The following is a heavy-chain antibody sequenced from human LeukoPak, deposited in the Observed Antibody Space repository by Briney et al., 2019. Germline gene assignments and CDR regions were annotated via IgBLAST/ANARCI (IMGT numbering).Heavy chain of an antibody. CDR3: ARQHTGSGPPDY. V-gene: IGHV4-39*01. Sequence: PSETLSLTCTVSGGSISSSSYYWGWIRQPPGKGLEWIGSIYYSGSTYYNPSLKSRVTISVDTSKNQFSLKLSSVTAADTAVYYCARQHTGSGPPDYWGQGTLVTVSS. J-gene: IGHJ4*02. D-gene: IGHD2-15*01. CDR1: GGSISSSSYY. CDR2: IYYSGST.